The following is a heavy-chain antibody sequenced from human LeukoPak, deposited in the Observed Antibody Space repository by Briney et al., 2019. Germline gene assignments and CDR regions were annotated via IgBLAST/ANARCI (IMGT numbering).Heavy chain of an antibody. CDR2: ISSSGGST. CDR1: GFTFSSYA. J-gene: IGHJ4*02. V-gene: IGHV3-23*01. Sequence: PGGSLRLSCAASGFTFSSYAMSWVRQAPGKGLEWVSAISSSGGSTYYADSVKGRFTISRDNSKNTLYLQMNSLRAEDTAVYYCAKGASFCSGGSCYSPHFDYWGQGTLVTVSS. CDR3: AKGASFCSGGSCYSPHFDY. D-gene: IGHD2-15*01.